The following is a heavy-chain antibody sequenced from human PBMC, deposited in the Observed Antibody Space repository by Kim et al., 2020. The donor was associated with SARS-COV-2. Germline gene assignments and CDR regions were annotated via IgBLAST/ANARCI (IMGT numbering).Heavy chain of an antibody. CDR1: GYTFTSYA. J-gene: IGHJ6*02. Sequence: ASVKLSCKASGYTFTSYAMHWVRQAPGQRLEWMGWINAGNGNTKYSQKFQGRVTITRDTSASTAYMELSSLRSEDTAVYYCARDLLKDYGGAYYYYYGMDVWGQGTTVTVSS. CDR2: INAGNGNT. V-gene: IGHV1-3*01. CDR3: ARDLLKDYGGAYYYYYGMDV. D-gene: IGHD4-17*01.